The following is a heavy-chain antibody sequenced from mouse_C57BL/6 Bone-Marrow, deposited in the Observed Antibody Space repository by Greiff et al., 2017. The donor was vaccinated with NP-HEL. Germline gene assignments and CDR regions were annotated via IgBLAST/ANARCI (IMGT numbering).Heavy chain of an antibody. V-gene: IGHV14-4*01. CDR1: GFNIKDDY. Sequence: VHVKQSGAELVRPGASVKLSCTASGFNIKDDYMHWVKQRPEQGLEWIGWIDPENGDTEYASKFQGKATITADTSSNTAYLQLSSLTSEDTAVYYCTAYYYYFDYGGQGTTLTVSS. D-gene: IGHD1-1*01. J-gene: IGHJ2*01. CDR3: TAYYYYFDY. CDR2: IDPENGDT.